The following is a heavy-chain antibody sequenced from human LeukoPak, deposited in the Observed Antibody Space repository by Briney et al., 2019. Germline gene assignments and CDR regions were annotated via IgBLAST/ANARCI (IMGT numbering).Heavy chain of an antibody. D-gene: IGHD3-22*01. J-gene: IGHJ3*02. Sequence: ASVKVSCKVSGYTLTELSMHWVRQAPGEGLEWMGGFDPEDGETIYAQKFQGRVTMTEDTSTDTAYMELSSLRSEDTAVYYCATGLGYYDSSGNDAFDIWGQGTMVTVSS. V-gene: IGHV1-24*01. CDR1: GYTLTELS. CDR3: ATGLGYYDSSGNDAFDI. CDR2: FDPEDGET.